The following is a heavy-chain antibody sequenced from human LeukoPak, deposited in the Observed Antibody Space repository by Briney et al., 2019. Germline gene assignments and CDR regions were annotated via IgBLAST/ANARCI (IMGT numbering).Heavy chain of an antibody. CDR3: TRHLDD. V-gene: IGHV3-7*01. CDR2: IKHDESEK. D-gene: IGHD3-3*01. CDR1: GFSFNSDW. Sequence: GGSLRLSCAASGFSFNSDWMDWVRQAPGKGLEWVANIKHDESEKNYLDSVKGRFTISRDNAQNSLYLQMNGLRVEDTAVYYCTRHLDDWGQGTLVTVSS. J-gene: IGHJ4*02.